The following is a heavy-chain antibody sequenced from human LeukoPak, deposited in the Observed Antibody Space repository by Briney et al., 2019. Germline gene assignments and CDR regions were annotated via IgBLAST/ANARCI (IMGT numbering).Heavy chain of an antibody. V-gene: IGHV3-53*01. CDR1: GVTVSTNY. Sequence: GGSLRLSCAASGVTVSTNYMSWVRQAPGKGLEWVSLIYSDGSTFYADSVKGRFTISRDNSKNTLYLQMNSLKAEDTAVYYCARTHYSWIFFDYWGQGTLLNVSS. CDR2: IYSDGST. J-gene: IGHJ4*02. CDR3: ARTHYSWIFFDY. D-gene: IGHD3-10*01.